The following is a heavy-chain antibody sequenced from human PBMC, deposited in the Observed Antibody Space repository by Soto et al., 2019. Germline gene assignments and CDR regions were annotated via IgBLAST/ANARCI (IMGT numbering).Heavy chain of an antibody. V-gene: IGHV3-23*01. CDR3: AKGVLSACSGYRCYPFDF. J-gene: IGHJ4*02. CDR1: GFTFSSYA. Sequence: PGGSLRLSCAASGFTFSSYAMNWVRQAPGKGLEWVSSVISNGIDTYHADSVKDRFTISRDKSKKTLYLQMVSLRAEDTAVYYCAKGVLSACSGYRCYPFDFWGQGT. D-gene: IGHD2-15*01. CDR2: VISNGIDT.